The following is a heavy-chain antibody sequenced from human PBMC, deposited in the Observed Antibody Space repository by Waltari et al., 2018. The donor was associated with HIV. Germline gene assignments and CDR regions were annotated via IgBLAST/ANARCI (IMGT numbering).Heavy chain of an antibody. D-gene: IGHD3-16*01. CDR1: GASISTSSYP. Sequence: QLQMQESGTGLVTPSQTLSLTCAVSGASISTSSYPCTWVRQPPGKGLEWIGYIHHGGNTYYHPSLKSRVTILMDRSKNHFSLRLSSVTAADTAVYYCASLAPRLPSFALDVWGQGTTVTVSS. J-gene: IGHJ6*02. CDR3: ASLAPRLPSFALDV. CDR2: IHHGGNT. V-gene: IGHV4-30-2*01.